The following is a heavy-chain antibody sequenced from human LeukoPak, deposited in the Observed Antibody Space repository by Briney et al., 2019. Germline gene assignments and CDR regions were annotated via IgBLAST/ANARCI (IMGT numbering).Heavy chain of an antibody. CDR2: INHSGST. D-gene: IGHD6-13*01. Sequence: SETLSLTCTVSGGSISSSSYYWGWIRQPPGKGLEWIGEINHSGSTNYNPSLKSRVTISVDTSKNQFSLKLSSVTAADTAVYYCARAGYSSSWYRLVKIDYWGQGTLVTVSS. J-gene: IGHJ4*02. V-gene: IGHV4-39*07. CDR3: ARAGYSSSWYRLVKIDY. CDR1: GGSISSSSYY.